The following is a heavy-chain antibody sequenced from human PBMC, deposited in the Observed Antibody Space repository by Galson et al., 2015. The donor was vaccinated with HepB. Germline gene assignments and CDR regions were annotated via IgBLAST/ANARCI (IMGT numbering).Heavy chain of an antibody. Sequence: ETLSLTCSVSGGSISSYYWNWIRQPPGKGLEWIGYIYYSGSTNSNPSLKSRVTISVDTSKNQLSLRLSSVTAADPAVYYCARAGGEMATIRAFDIWGQGTMVTVSS. CDR3: ARAGGEMATIRAFDI. CDR1: GGSISSYY. J-gene: IGHJ3*02. V-gene: IGHV4-59*01. D-gene: IGHD5-24*01. CDR2: IYYSGST.